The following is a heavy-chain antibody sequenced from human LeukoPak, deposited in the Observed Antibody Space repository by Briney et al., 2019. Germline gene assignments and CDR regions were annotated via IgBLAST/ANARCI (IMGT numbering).Heavy chain of an antibody. CDR3: ARSGSRAFYDSSGYPNDY. J-gene: IGHJ4*02. CDR1: GYTFTGYY. CDR2: INPNSGGT. Sequence: ASVKVSCKASGYTFTGYYMHWVRQAPGQGPEWMGWINPNSGGTDYAQKFQGRVTMTRDTSISTAYMELSRLRSDDTAVYYCARSGSRAFYDSSGYPNDYWGQGTLVTVSS. V-gene: IGHV1-2*02. D-gene: IGHD3-22*01.